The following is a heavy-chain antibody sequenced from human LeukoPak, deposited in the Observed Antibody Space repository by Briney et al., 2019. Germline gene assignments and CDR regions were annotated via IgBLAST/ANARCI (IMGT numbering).Heavy chain of an antibody. D-gene: IGHD3-22*01. CDR3: AKDLGEVYYYDSSGYYY. Sequence: GGSLGLSCAASGFTFSSYAMSWVRQAPGKGLEWVSAISGSGGSTYYADSVKGRFTISRDNSKNTLYLQMNSLRAEDTAVYYCAKDLGEVYYYDSSGYYYWGQGTLVTVSS. J-gene: IGHJ4*02. CDR2: ISGSGGST. V-gene: IGHV3-23*01. CDR1: GFTFSSYA.